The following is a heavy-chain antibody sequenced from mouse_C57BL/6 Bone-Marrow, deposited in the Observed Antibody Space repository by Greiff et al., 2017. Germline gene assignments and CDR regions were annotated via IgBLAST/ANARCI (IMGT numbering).Heavy chain of an antibody. CDR2: IHPNSGST. D-gene: IGHD1-1*01. V-gene: IGHV1-64*01. CDR3: ARDSSYVDAY. Sequence: QVQLQQPGAELVKPGASVKLSCKASGYTFTSYWMHWVKQRPGQGLEWLGMIHPNSGSTNYNEKFKSKATLTVDKSSSTAYMQLSSLTSEDSAVYYCARDSSYVDAYWGQGTLVTVSA. CDR1: GYTFTSYW. J-gene: IGHJ3*01.